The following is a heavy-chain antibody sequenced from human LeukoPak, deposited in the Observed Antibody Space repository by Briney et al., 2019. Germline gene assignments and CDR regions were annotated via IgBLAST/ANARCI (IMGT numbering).Heavy chain of an antibody. Sequence: PGGSLRLSCAASGFTFSSYGMHWVRQAPGKGLEWVAFIRYDGSNKYYADSVKGRFTISRDNSKNTLYLQMNSLRAEDTAVYYCAKEEDLSRYSYYFDYWGQGTLVTVSS. V-gene: IGHV3-30*02. D-gene: IGHD2-15*01. CDR3: AKEEDLSRYSYYFDY. CDR2: IRYDGSNK. CDR1: GFTFSSYG. J-gene: IGHJ4*02.